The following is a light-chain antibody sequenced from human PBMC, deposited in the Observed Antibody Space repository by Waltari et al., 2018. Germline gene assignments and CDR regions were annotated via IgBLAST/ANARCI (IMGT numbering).Light chain of an antibody. CDR2: SNN. V-gene: IGLV1-44*01. Sequence: QSVLTQPPSASGTAGQRVTIHCSRISSDILSHNVHWYQLRPGPAPKPLNYSNNQRPPSVLCRSSAAKSASSASLAINGLQSEEEDVYYCAASDGSLKWRLFGGGTKLTVV. CDR1: SSDILSHN. CDR3: AASDGSLKWRL. J-gene: IGLJ2*01.